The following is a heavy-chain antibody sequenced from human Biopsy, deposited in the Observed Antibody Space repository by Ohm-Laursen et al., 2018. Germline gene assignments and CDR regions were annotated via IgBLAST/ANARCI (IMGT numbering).Heavy chain of an antibody. V-gene: IGHV3-11*01. CDR1: GFSFSDYY. CDR2: ISSSGRTM. J-gene: IGHJ4*02. D-gene: IGHD5-24*01. CDR3: ATTRSFGN. Sequence: SLRLSCTASGFSFSDYYMIWIRQAPGKGLEWVSYISSSGRTMYCADSVKGRFTISRDNANKSLYLQMNSLRAEDTAVYYCATTRSFGNWGQGTLVTVSS.